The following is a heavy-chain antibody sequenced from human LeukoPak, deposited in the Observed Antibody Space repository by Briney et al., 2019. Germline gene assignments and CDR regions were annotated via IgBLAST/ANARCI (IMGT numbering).Heavy chain of an antibody. Sequence: GGPLRLSCAASGFTLSSYEMNWVRQAPGKGLEWVSYISSSGRTIYYADSVRGRFTISRDSAKNSLYLQMNSLRAEDTAVYYCARGGYDLANWGQGTLVTVSS. V-gene: IGHV3-48*03. CDR1: GFTLSSYE. D-gene: IGHD5-12*01. CDR2: ISSSGRTI. CDR3: ARGGYDLAN. J-gene: IGHJ4*02.